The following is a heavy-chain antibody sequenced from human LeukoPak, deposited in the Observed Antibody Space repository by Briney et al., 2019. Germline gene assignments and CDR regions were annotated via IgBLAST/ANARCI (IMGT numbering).Heavy chain of an antibody. CDR1: GYTFIGYY. J-gene: IGHJ3*02. V-gene: IGHV1-2*02. D-gene: IGHD3-22*01. Sequence: GASVKVSCKASGYTFIGYYMHWVRQAPGQGLEWMGWVNPNSGGTNYAQKFQGRVTMTRDTSISTAYMELSRLRSDDTAVYYCARDDYYYDSSGDGAAFDIWGQGTMVTVSS. CDR2: VNPNSGGT. CDR3: ARDDYYYDSSGDGAAFDI.